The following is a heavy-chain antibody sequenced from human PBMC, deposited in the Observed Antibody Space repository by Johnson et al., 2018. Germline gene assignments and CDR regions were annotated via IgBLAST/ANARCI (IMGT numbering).Heavy chain of an antibody. V-gene: IGHV1-69*12. CDR2: IIPIFGTA. J-gene: IGHJ6*03. D-gene: IGHD6-19*01. Sequence: QVQLVQSGAEVKKPGSSVKVSCKASGGTFSSYAIRWVRQAPGQGLEWMGGIIPIFGTANYAQKFQGRVTITADESTSTAYMELSGLRSEDTAVYYCAKGGIAVAGTQDYYYMDGWGKGTTVTVSS. CDR1: GGTFSSYA. CDR3: AKGGIAVAGTQDYYYMDG.